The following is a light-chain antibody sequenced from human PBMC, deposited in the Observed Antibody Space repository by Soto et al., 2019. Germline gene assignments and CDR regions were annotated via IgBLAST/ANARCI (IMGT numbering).Light chain of an antibody. J-gene: IGKJ2*01. Sequence: AIRMTQSPSSLSASTGDRVTITCRASQGISSYLAWYQQKPGKAPKLLIYAASTLQSGVPSRFSGSGSETDFTLTISCLQSEEFATYYCQQYYSYPYTFGQGTKLEIK. V-gene: IGKV1-8*01. CDR1: QGISSY. CDR2: AAS. CDR3: QQYYSYPYT.